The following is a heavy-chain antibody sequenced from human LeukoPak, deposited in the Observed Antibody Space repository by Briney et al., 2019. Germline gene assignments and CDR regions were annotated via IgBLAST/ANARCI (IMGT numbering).Heavy chain of an antibody. J-gene: IGHJ6*03. CDR1: GFTFSNYA. V-gene: IGHV3-23*01. Sequence: GGSLRLSCTASGFTFSNYAMSWVRQAPGKGLQWVSDIRASGDTTHYADSVKGRFTISRDNSKNTLYLQKNSLRAEDTAVYYCAKNFASAWNYYMDVWGKGTTVTVSS. CDR2: IRASGDTT. D-gene: IGHD6-19*01. CDR3: AKNFASAWNYYMDV.